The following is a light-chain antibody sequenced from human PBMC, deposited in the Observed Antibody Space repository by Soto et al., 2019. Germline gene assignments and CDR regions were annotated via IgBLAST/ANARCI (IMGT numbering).Light chain of an antibody. Sequence: EIVMTQSPDTLSVSPGERATLSCRASHIVSSNLAWYQHKAGQAPRLLIYGASTRATGIPARFSGSGSGTEFSLTISSLQSEDFAVYYCQQYNNWPPYTFGQGTKLEIK. CDR1: HIVSSN. CDR3: QQYNNWPPYT. J-gene: IGKJ2*01. V-gene: IGKV3-15*01. CDR2: GAS.